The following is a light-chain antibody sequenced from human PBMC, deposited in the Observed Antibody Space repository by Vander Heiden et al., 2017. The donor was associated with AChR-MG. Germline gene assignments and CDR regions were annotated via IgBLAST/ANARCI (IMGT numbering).Light chain of an antibody. CDR3: GTWDSSRRAGV. J-gene: IGLJ3*02. CDR2: DND. Sequence: QSVLTQPPSVSAAPGQKVTIPCSGSSSNTGKNYVSWYQQLPGTAPNLLIYDNDNRPSGIPDRFSGSKSGTSATLAITGLQTGDEADYYCGTWDSSRRAGVFGGGTKLTVL. V-gene: IGLV1-51*01. CDR1: SSNTGKNY.